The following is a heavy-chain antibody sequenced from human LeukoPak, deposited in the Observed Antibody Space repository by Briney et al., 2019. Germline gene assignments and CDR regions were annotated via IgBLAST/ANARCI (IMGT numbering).Heavy chain of an antibody. D-gene: IGHD4-23*01. CDR1: GFTFDDYA. CDR3: AKAVYGGIDDAFDI. V-gene: IGHV3-43D*03. Sequence: GGSLRLSCAASGFTFDDYAMHWVRQAPGKGLEWVSLISWDGGSTYYADSVKGRFTISRDNSKNSLYLQMNSLRAEDTALYYCAKAVYGGIDDAFDIWGQGTMVTVSS. CDR2: ISWDGGST. J-gene: IGHJ3*02.